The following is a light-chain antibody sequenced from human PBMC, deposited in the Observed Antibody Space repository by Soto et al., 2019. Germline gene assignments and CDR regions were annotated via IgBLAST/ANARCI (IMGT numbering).Light chain of an antibody. J-gene: IGKJ3*01. CDR2: DAS. CDR3: QQRSNWPPEFT. V-gene: IGKV3-11*01. CDR1: QSVSSY. Sequence: EIVLTQSPAPLSLSPGERATLSCRASQSVSSYLAWYQQKPGQAPRLLIYDASNRATGIPAMFSGSGSRTDFTLTISRLEPEDFAVYYCQQRSNWPPEFTFGRGTKVDIK.